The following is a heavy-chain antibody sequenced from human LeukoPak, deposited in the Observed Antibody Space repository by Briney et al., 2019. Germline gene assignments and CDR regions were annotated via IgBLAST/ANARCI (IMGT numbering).Heavy chain of an antibody. V-gene: IGHV1-46*01. Sequence: ASVKVSCKASGGTFSSYAISWVRQAPGQGLEWMGIINPSGGSTSYAQKFQGRVTMTRDTSTSTVYMELSSLRSEDTAVYYCARAMVRGPGSRMDVWGQGTTVTVSS. CDR2: INPSGGST. D-gene: IGHD3-10*01. J-gene: IGHJ6*02. CDR3: ARAMVRGPGSRMDV. CDR1: GGTFSSYA.